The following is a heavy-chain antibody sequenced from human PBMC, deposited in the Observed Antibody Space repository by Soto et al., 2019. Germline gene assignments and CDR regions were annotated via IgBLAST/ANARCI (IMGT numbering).Heavy chain of an antibody. CDR1: GGTFSSYA. J-gene: IGHJ6*02. V-gene: IGHV1-69*06. D-gene: IGHD6-13*01. Sequence: SVKVSCKASGGTFSSYAISWVRQAPGQGPEWMGGIIPVFGTANYAQKFQGRVTITADKSTSTAYMELSSLRSEDTAVYYCARPNAVAAAGLGPYGMDVWGQGTTVTVSS. CDR2: IIPVFGTA. CDR3: ARPNAVAAAGLGPYGMDV.